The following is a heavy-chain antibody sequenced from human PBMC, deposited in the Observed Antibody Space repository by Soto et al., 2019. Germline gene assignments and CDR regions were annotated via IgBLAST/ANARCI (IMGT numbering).Heavy chain of an antibody. CDR1: GFSLSSSGAG. V-gene: IGHV2-5*01. CDR2: ISWKDEK. CDR3: AHRYGGNYYRWYFDS. Sequence: SGPTLVNPTKTLTVTCTFSGFSLSSSGAGVGWIRQSPGKAPEWLALISWKDEKRYNPGLKSRLTITKDTSKNQVVLTVTDLDPVDTATYFCAHRYGGNYYRWYFDSWGQGTLVTVSS. J-gene: IGHJ4*02. D-gene: IGHD1-26*01.